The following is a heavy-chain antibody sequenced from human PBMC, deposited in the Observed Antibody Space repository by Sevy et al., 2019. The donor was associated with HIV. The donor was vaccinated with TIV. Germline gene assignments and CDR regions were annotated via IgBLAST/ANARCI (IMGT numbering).Heavy chain of an antibody. V-gene: IGHV3-23*01. CDR1: GFTFSIYT. CDR2: FCFGGSKI. D-gene: IGHD2-8*01. Sequence: GGSPRLSCAASGFTFSIYTMSWVRQAPGKGLEWVSTFCFGGSKIYYADSVKGRFTISRDNSRNTVYLQMNSLRADDTAVYYCAREGCTQPHDYWGQGTLVTVSS. CDR3: AREGCTQPHDY. J-gene: IGHJ4*02.